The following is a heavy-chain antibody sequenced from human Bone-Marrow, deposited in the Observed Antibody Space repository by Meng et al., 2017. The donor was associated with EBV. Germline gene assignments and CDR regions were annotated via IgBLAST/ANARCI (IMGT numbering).Heavy chain of an antibody. Sequence: GQRRGAAPGLGRPSGTLTLPCVFSSGSISNRNWWSWVRQPPGKGLEWIGESYQSGSTNYNPSLKSRVTISVDKSKNQFSLKLSSVTAADTAVYYCARDLANDYGDYYFDYWGQGSLVTVSS. J-gene: IGHJ4*02. D-gene: IGHD4-17*01. CDR3: ARDLANDYGDYYFDY. CDR2: SYQSGST. CDR1: SGSISNRNW. V-gene: IGHV4-4*02.